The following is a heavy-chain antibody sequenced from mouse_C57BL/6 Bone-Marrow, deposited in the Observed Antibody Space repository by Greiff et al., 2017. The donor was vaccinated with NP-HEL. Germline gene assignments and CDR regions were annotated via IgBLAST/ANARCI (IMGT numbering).Heavy chain of an antibody. Sequence: QVQLQQPGAELVKPGASVKLSCKASGFTFTSYWMQWVKQRPGQGLEWIGEIDPSDSYTKYNQKFKGKATLTVDTSSSTAYMQLSSLTSEDAAVYYCARASLGPYWYFDDWGTGTTVTVSS. CDR3: ARASLGPYWYFDD. CDR2: IDPSDSYT. V-gene: IGHV1-50*01. J-gene: IGHJ1*03. D-gene: IGHD4-1*01. CDR1: GFTFTSYW.